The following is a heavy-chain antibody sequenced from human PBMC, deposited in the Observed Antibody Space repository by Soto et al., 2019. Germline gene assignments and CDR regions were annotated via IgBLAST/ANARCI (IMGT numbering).Heavy chain of an antibody. CDR1: GGSISNYY. Sequence: SETLSLTCTVSGGSISNYYWSWIRQPPGKGLEWIGYIYYSGTTNCNPSLKSRVTISVDTSKNQFSLKLSSVTAADTAVYYCARDRGSYWGGDLDSWGQGTLVTVSS. CDR2: IYYSGTT. V-gene: IGHV4-59*01. J-gene: IGHJ4*02. CDR3: ARDRGSYWGGDLDS. D-gene: IGHD1-26*01.